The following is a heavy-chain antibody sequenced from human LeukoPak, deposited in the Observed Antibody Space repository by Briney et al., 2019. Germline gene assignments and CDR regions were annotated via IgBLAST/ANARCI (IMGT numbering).Heavy chain of an antibody. CDR3: ARGIYVPAARRPYYFDY. CDR2: IYYSGST. Sequence: SETLSLTCTVSGGSISSGDYYWSWIRQPPGKGLEWIGYIYYSGSTYYNPPLKSRVTISVDTSKNQFSLKLSSVTAADTAVYYCARGIYVPAARRPYYFDYWGQGTLVTVSS. V-gene: IGHV4-30-4*01. D-gene: IGHD2-2*01. J-gene: IGHJ4*02. CDR1: GGSISSGDYY.